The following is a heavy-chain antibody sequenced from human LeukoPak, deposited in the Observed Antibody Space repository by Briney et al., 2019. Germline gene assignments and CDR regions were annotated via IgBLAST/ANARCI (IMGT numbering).Heavy chain of an antibody. CDR1: GYTFTSYD. D-gene: IGHD2-21*02. CDR3: ASTYCGGDCYSGAFDI. CDR2: MNPNSGNT. J-gene: IGHJ3*02. Sequence: ASVKVSCKASGYTFTSYDINWVRQATGQGLEWMGWMNPNSGNTGYAQKLQGRVTMTTDTSTSTAYMELRSLRSDDTAVYYCASTYCGGDCYSGAFDIWGQGTMVTVSS. V-gene: IGHV1-8*01.